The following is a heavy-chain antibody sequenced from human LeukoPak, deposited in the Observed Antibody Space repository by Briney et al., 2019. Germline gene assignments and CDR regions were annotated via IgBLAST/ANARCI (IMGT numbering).Heavy chain of an antibody. CDR1: GGSISSTNYY. J-gene: IGHJ4*02. D-gene: IGHD1-14*01. Sequence: SETLSLTCTVSGGSISSTNYYWGWIRQPPGKGLEWIGSIYNTGSTYYTPSLKSRVTISVDTSKNQFSLKLSSVTAADTAVYYCARVHNINHATNGFFDYWGQGTLVTVSS. CDR2: IYNTGST. CDR3: ARVHNINHATNGFFDY. V-gene: IGHV4-39*07.